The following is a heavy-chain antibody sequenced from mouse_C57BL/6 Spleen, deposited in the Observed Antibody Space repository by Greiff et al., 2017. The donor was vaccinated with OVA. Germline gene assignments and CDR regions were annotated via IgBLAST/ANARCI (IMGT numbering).Heavy chain of an antibody. CDR1: GYTFTDYY. J-gene: IGHJ2*01. CDR2: INPNNGGT. Sequence: EVQLQQSGPELVKPGASVKISCKASGYTFTDYYMNWVKQSHGKSLEWIGDINPNNGGTSYNQKFKGKATLTVDKSSSTAYMELRSLTSEDSAVYYCARSLWLLYYFDYWGQGTTLTVSS. D-gene: IGHD2-3*01. CDR3: ARSLWLLYYFDY. V-gene: IGHV1-26*01.